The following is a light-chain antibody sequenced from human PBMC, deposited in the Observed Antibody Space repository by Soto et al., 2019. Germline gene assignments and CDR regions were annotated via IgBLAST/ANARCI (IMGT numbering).Light chain of an antibody. Sequence: DIQMTQSPSTLSASVGDRVTITCRASQSISSWLAWYQQKPGKAPKLLIYDASSLESGVPSRFSGSGSGTEFTLKISSLQPDEFASYYCQQYNSYSWTFGKGTKVEI. CDR2: DAS. J-gene: IGKJ1*01. CDR3: QQYNSYSWT. CDR1: QSISSW. V-gene: IGKV1-5*01.